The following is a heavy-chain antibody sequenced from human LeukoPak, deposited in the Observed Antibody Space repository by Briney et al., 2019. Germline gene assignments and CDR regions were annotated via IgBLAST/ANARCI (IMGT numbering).Heavy chain of an antibody. D-gene: IGHD5-18*01. J-gene: IGHJ4*02. Sequence: SETLSLTCTVSGGSIGSGGYYWTWIRQHPGKGLEWIGHISDSGSTYYNPSLNNRVTISTGTSKRQLSLNLSSVTATDTAVYYCARVRGYSYGELDYWGQGTLVSVSS. CDR1: GGSIGSGGYY. CDR3: ARVRGYSYGELDY. CDR2: ISDSGST. V-gene: IGHV4-31*03.